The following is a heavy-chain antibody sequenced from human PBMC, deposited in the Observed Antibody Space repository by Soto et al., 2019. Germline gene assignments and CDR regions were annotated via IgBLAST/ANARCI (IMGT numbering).Heavy chain of an antibody. CDR2: IYHSGTT. J-gene: IGHJ6*02. Sequence: SETLSLTCNVSGGSVSSSSYYWGWIRQPPGKGLEWVGSIYHSGTTYYNPSLKSRLTISEDTSKNQFSLKLSSVTAADTAVYYCTRHIVLSPGAPPDGMDVWGQGTTVTVS. CDR1: GGSVSSSSYY. D-gene: IGHD2-2*01. CDR3: TRHIVLSPGAPPDGMDV. V-gene: IGHV4-39*01.